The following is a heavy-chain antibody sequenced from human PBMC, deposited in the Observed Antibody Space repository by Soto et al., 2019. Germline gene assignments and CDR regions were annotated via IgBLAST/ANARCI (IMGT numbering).Heavy chain of an antibody. D-gene: IGHD3-22*01. Sequence: GASVKVSCKVSGYTLTELSMHWVRQAPGKGLEWMGGFDPEDGETIYAQKFQGRVTMTEDTSTDTAYMELSSLRSEDTAVYYCATALAVLARYYHYFDYWGQGTLVTVSS. J-gene: IGHJ4*02. CDR2: FDPEDGET. CDR1: GYTLTELS. V-gene: IGHV1-24*01. CDR3: ATALAVLARYYHYFDY.